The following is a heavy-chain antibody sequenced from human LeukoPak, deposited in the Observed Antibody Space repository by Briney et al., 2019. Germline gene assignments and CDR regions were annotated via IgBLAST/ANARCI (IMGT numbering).Heavy chain of an antibody. J-gene: IGHJ4*02. D-gene: IGHD3-9*01. CDR1: GGSISSGDYY. CDR2: IYYSGST. CDR3: ARGRLRYFDWLSSPDFDY. Sequence: SQTLSLTCTVSGGSISSGDYYWSWIRQPPGKGLEWIGYIYYSGSTYYNPSLKSRVAISVDTPKNQFSLKLSSVTAADTAVYYCARGRLRYFDWLSSPDFDYWGQGTLVTVSS. V-gene: IGHV4-30-4*01.